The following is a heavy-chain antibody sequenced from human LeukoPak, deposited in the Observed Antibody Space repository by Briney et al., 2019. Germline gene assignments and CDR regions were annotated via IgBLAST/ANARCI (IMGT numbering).Heavy chain of an antibody. Sequence: PSETLSLTCTVSGGSIRSYYWSWIRQPPGKGLEWIGYIYFSGSTSYNPSLKSRVTISVDRSKNQFSLKLSSVAAADTAVYYCARSYDTNVDYWGQGTLVTVSS. CDR2: IYFSGST. D-gene: IGHD3-3*01. CDR3: ARSYDTNVDY. CDR1: GGSIRSYY. V-gene: IGHV4-59*01. J-gene: IGHJ4*02.